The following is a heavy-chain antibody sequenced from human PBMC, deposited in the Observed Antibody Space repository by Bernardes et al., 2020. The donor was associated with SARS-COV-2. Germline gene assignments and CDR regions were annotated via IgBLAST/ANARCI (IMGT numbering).Heavy chain of an antibody. J-gene: IGHJ5*02. V-gene: IGHV4-39*07. Sequence: SETLSLTCTVSGGSISSSSYYWGWIRQPPGKGLEWIGSIYYSGSTYYNPSLKSRVTISVDTSKNQFSLKLSSVTAADTAVYYCAREPVVPAAMGWFDPWGQGTLVTVSS. D-gene: IGHD2-2*01. CDR1: GGSISSSSYY. CDR3: AREPVVPAAMGWFDP. CDR2: IYYSGST.